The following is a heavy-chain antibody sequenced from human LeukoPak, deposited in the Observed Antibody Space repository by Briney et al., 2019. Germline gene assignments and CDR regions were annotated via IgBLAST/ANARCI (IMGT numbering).Heavy chain of an antibody. CDR3: ARGVDYYGV. Sequence: PSETLSLTCTVSGGSITRSSYYWAWIRQPPGKGLEWIGEINHSGGTNYNPSLKSRVTISVDTSKKQFSLKLSSVTAADTAVYYCARGVDYYGVWGQGTLVTVSS. CDR1: GGSITRSSYY. D-gene: IGHD3-10*01. V-gene: IGHV4-39*07. J-gene: IGHJ4*02. CDR2: INHSGGT.